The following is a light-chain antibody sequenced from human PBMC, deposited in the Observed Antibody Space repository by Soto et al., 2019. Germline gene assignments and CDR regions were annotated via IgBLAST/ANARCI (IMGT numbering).Light chain of an antibody. CDR3: CSYAGSFVV. CDR1: SSDVGGYNY. Sequence: QSALTRPRSVSGSPGQSVTISCTGTSSDVGGYNYVSWYQQHPGKAPKLMIYDVSKRPSGVPDRFSGSKSGNTAFLTISGLQAEDEADYYCCSYAGSFVVFGGGTKLTVL. CDR2: DVS. V-gene: IGLV2-11*01. J-gene: IGLJ2*01.